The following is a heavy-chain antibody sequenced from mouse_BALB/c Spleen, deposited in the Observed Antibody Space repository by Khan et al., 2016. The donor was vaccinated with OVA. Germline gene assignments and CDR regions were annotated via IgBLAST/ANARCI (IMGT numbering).Heavy chain of an antibody. CDR1: GFSLNDYG. CDR2: IWGGGNT. V-gene: IGHV2-6-5*01. Sequence: VQLKESGPGLVAPSQSLSITCTVSGFSLNDYGVSWIRQPPGKGLEWLGVIWGGGNTYYNSALKSRLSISKDNSKSQVFLKMSSLQTDDTAMYYCAKCVWSYYFSLDYWGQGTSVTVSS. CDR3: AKCVWSYYFSLDY. J-gene: IGHJ4*01.